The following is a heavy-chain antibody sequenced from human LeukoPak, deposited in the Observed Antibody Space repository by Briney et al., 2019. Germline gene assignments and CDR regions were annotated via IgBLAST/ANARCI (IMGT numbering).Heavy chain of an antibody. CDR3: AKTTTGYSSGRFAGWPVDY. CDR2: IFGSGGST. Sequence: GGSLRLSCAASGFTFSSYAMYWVRQAPGKGLEWVSGIFGSGGSTHYADSVKGRFTISRDNSKNTVYLQMNSLRAEDTAVYYCAKTTTGYSSGRFAGWPVDYWGQGTLVTVSS. D-gene: IGHD6-19*01. V-gene: IGHV3-23*01. CDR1: GFTFSSYA. J-gene: IGHJ4*02.